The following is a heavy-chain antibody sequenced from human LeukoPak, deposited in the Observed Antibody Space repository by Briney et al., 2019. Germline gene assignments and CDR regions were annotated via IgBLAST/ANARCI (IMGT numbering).Heavy chain of an antibody. CDR1: GFTFSSYG. D-gene: IGHD2-2*01. Sequence: PGGSLRLSCAASGFTFSSYGIHWVRQAPGKGLEWAAFIRYDGSNKYYADSVKGRFTISRDNSKNTLYLQMNSLRTEDTAVYYCAKDRTWYCTSTSCYAGFDYWGQGTLVTVSS. V-gene: IGHV3-30*02. CDR3: AKDRTWYCTSTSCYAGFDY. CDR2: IRYDGSNK. J-gene: IGHJ4*02.